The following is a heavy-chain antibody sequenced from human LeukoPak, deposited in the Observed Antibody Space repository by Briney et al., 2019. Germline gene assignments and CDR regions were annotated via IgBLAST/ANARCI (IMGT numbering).Heavy chain of an antibody. Sequence: SETLSLTCAVYGGSFSGYYWSWIRQPPGKGLEWIGEINHSGSTNYNPSLKSRVTISVDTSKNQLSLKLSSVTAADTAVYYCARLLEQLVNVDAFDIWGQGTMVTVSS. J-gene: IGHJ3*02. CDR2: INHSGST. CDR1: GGSFSGYY. V-gene: IGHV4-34*01. CDR3: ARLLEQLVNVDAFDI. D-gene: IGHD6-13*01.